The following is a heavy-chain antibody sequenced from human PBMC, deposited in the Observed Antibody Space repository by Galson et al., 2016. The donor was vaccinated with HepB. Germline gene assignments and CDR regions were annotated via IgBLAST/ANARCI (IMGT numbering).Heavy chain of an antibody. D-gene: IGHD5-24*01. Sequence: SLRLSCAASDFTLSTYSMDWVRQAPGKRPEWISYISSDGNTIYYADSVKGRSTISRDNAKNLVSLQMNSLRDEDTAVYFCARGWRHNSFDYWGQGTLVTVSS. V-gene: IGHV3-48*02. CDR3: ARGWRHNSFDY. CDR1: DFTLSTYS. J-gene: IGHJ4*02. CDR2: ISSDGNTI.